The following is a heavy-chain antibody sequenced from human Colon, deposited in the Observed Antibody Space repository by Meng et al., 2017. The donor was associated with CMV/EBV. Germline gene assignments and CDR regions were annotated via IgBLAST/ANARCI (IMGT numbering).Heavy chain of an antibody. J-gene: IGHJ4*02. Sequence: VQLMQSGAGVKEPGASVKVSCKTPGYTFSDYYMHWVRQAPGQGLEWMGWIRSDGSATNYAQKFRGRVTMTRDASVSTAYMELSGLTSDDTAVYFCVRSSGWSLFDYWGPGALVTVSS. CDR2: IRSDGSAT. CDR1: GYTFSDYY. V-gene: IGHV1-2*02. D-gene: IGHD6-19*01. CDR3: VRSSGWSLFDY.